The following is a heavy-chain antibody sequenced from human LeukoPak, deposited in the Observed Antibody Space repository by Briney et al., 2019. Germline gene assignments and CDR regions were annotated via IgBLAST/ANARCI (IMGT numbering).Heavy chain of an antibody. Sequence: ASVWVSCKASGFTFSTSAVQWVRNGRGQPLEWVWGIFVGSGASNYAHGLQGRLTITMHMSTSTYSMELRILTFDDKAAYYCAGELYGGNSDCCNFEIWGPGTLVTVSS. D-gene: IGHD4-23*01. CDR2: IFVGSGAS. CDR1: GFTFSTSA. J-gene: IGHJ3*02. V-gene: IGHV1-58*01. CDR3: AGELYGGNSDCCNFEI.